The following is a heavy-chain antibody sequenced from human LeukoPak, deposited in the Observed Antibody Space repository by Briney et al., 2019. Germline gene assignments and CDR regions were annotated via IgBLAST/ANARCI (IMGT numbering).Heavy chain of an antibody. J-gene: IGHJ3*02. CDR3: ARAGVGGAFDI. D-gene: IGHD3-16*01. CDR1: GFTFSIYW. CDR2: INSDVSGT. V-gene: IGHV3-74*01. Sequence: GGSLRLSCAASGFTFSIYWMHWVRQVPGKGLVCVSHINSDVSGTSYADSVKGRFTISRDNAKNTLYLQMNSLRAEDTAVYYCARAGVGGAFDIWGQGTMVTVSS.